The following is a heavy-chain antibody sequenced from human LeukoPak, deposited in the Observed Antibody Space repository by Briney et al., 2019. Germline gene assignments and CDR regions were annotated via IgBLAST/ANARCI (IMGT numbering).Heavy chain of an antibody. Sequence: GRSERLPCAASGFTFSNYAMHWVRQAPSKGLEWVAIVSYDGSSKSYADSVKGRFTISRDNSKNTLYLQMNSLKAEDTAIYYCARDSGCSSTDCYANWFDPWGQGILVTVSS. CDR1: GFTFSNYA. J-gene: IGHJ5*02. CDR2: VSYDGSSK. V-gene: IGHV3-30*04. D-gene: IGHD2-2*01. CDR3: ARDSGCSSTDCYANWFDP.